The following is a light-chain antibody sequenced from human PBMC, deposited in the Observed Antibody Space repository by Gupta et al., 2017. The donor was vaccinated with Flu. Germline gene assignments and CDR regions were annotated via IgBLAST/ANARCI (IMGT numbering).Light chain of an antibody. Sequence: QSVLTQPPSASGTPGQRVTISCSGSSSNIGHYPVNCYRQVPGTAPNLLISSNNQRHSGGPDRFSGSKSGTSAAMAISGLQAEDEADYYCEAWEDSRNGLWVFGGGTKLTVL. CDR1: SSNIGHYP. CDR2: SNN. J-gene: IGLJ3*02. CDR3: EAWEDSRNGLWV. V-gene: IGLV1-44*01.